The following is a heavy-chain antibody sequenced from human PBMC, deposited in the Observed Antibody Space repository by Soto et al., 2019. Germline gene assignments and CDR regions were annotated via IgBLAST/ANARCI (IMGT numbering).Heavy chain of an antibody. J-gene: IGHJ4*02. CDR3: ARDKDLEPTVWGY. D-gene: IGHD7-27*01. CDR2: IYYSGAT. V-gene: IGHV4-31*03. Sequence: QVQLQESGPGLVKPSQTLSLTCTVSGDSMGSGGHYYNWIRLLPGKGLEWIGYIYYSGATHYNPSLRGRVSISIDTSNNQFSLRLNSVTAADTALYFCARDKDLEPTVWGYWGQGTQVTVSS. CDR1: GDSMGSGGHY.